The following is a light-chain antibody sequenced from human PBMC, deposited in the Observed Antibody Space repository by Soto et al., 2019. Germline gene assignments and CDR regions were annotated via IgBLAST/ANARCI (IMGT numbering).Light chain of an antibody. CDR2: WAS. CDR1: QSVIHTSNNKSY. J-gene: IGKJ2*01. CDR3: QQYYSTPRT. V-gene: IGKV4-1*01. Sequence: DIVMTQSPDSLAVSLGERATINCKSSQSVIHTSNNKSYLAWYLQKAGQPPELLLYWASARDSGVPDRFSGSESGTDFTLTISSLQAEDVAVYYCQQYYSTPRTFGQGTKVDIK.